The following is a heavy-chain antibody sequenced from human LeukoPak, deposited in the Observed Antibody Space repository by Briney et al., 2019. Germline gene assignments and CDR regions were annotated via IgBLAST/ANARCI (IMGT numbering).Heavy chain of an antibody. V-gene: IGHV3-48*01. Sequence: GGSLRLSCAASGLTFSSYSMNWVRQAPGKGLEWVSYISSSSGTIYYADSVKGRFTISRDNAKNSLYLQMNSLRAEDTAVYYCATGVTRDYWGQGTLVTVSS. CDR2: ISSSSGTI. CDR3: ATGVTRDY. J-gene: IGHJ4*02. CDR1: GLTFSSYS. D-gene: IGHD2-21*02.